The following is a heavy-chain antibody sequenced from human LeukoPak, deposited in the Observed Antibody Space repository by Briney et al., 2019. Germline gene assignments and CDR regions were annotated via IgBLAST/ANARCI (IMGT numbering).Heavy chain of an antibody. CDR1: GYSVNAYN. CDR3: AREYILTRYYGDF. J-gene: IGHJ4*02. Sequence: ASVKVSCKTSGYSVNAYNMHWVRQVPGQGLEWMGWVNHKSGAANYAQKFQGRVSMTWDMSISTAYMELRRLRSDDTAVYYCAREYILTRYYGDFWGQGTLVTVSS. V-gene: IGHV1-2*02. CDR2: VNHKSGAA. D-gene: IGHD3-9*01.